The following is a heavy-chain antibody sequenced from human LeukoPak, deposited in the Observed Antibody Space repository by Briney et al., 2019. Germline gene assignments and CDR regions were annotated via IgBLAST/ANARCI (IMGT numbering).Heavy chain of an antibody. V-gene: IGHV1-2*06. J-gene: IGHJ4*02. CDR3: ARDQKIVVVTAILDY. D-gene: IGHD2-21*02. Sequence: ASVKVSCKASGYTFTCYYMHWVRQAPGQGLEWMGRINPNSGGTNYAQKFQGRVTMTRDTSISTAYMELSRLRSDDTAVYYCARDQKIVVVTAILDYWGQGTLVTVSS. CDR2: INPNSGGT. CDR1: GYTFTCYY.